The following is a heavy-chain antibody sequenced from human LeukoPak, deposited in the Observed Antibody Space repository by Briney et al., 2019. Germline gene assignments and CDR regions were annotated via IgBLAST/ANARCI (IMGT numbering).Heavy chain of an antibody. Sequence: GGSLRLSCAGSGFTFSDYYMSWVRQTPGKGLEFISYMSGSGSIIYYVDSVQGRFTISRDNAKSSMYLQMSSLRVEDTAMCYCTRDADGNFDHWGQGTLVTVSS. D-gene: IGHD4-17*01. J-gene: IGHJ4*02. V-gene: IGHV3-11*04. CDR1: GFTFSDYY. CDR2: MSGSGSII. CDR3: TRDADGNFDH.